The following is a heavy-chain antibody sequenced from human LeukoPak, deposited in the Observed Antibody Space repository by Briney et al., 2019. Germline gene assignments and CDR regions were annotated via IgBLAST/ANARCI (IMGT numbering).Heavy chain of an antibody. CDR1: GYTLTGYY. CDR2: INPNSGGT. CDR3: ARGGILWFGEYSAAFDI. Sequence: SSVKVSCKASGYTLTGYYMHWVRQAPGQGLEWMGWINPNSGGTNYAQKFQGRVTMTRDTSISTAYMELSRLRSDDTAVYYCARGGILWFGEYSAAFDIWGQGTMVTVSS. J-gene: IGHJ3*02. V-gene: IGHV1-2*02. D-gene: IGHD3-10*01.